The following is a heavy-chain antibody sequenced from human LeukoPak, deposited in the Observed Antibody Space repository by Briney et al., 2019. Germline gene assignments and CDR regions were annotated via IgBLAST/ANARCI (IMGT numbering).Heavy chain of an antibody. V-gene: IGHV4-34*01. CDR1: GGSFSGYY. J-gene: IGHJ4*02. CDR3: ARGGYYYGSGSYGHFDY. Sequence: SETLSLTCAVYGGSFSGYYWSWIRQPPGKGLEWIGEINHRGSTNYNPSLKSRVTISVDTSKNQFSLKLSSVTAADTAVYYCARGGYYYGSGSYGHFDYWGQGTLVTVSS. CDR2: INHRGST. D-gene: IGHD3-10*01.